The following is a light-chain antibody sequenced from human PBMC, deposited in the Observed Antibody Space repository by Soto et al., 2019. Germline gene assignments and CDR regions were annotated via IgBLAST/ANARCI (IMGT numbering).Light chain of an antibody. Sequence: EIVLTQSPGTLSLSPGERATLSCRASQSVSSSYLAWYQQTPGQAPRLLIYGASSRPTGIPARFSGSGSETDFTLTISRLEPEDFAVYYCQQYGSSSWTFGQGTKVEIK. J-gene: IGKJ1*01. V-gene: IGKV3-20*01. CDR1: QSVSSSY. CDR2: GAS. CDR3: QQYGSSSWT.